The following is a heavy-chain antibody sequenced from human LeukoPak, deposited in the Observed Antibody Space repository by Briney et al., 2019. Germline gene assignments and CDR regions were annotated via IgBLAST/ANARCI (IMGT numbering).Heavy chain of an antibody. Sequence: PGGSLRLSCAASGFTFSSCAMSWVRQAPGKGLEWVSAISGSDGSTYYADSVKGRFTISRDNSKNTLYLQMNSLRAEDTAVYYCARGMLVVPAASFDYWGQGTLVTVSS. D-gene: IGHD2-2*01. J-gene: IGHJ4*02. CDR3: ARGMLVVPAASFDY. CDR1: GFTFSSCA. CDR2: ISGSDGST. V-gene: IGHV3-23*01.